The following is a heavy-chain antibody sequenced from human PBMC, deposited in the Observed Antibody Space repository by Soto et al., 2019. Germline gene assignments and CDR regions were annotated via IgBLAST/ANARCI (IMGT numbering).Heavy chain of an antibody. V-gene: IGHV4-59*01. CDR1: GGSISSNY. D-gene: IGHD3-3*01. Sequence: SETLSLTCIVSGGSISSNYWSWIRQPPGKGLEWIGYIYYTGSTNFNPSLKNRVIISVDTSKNQFSLKLSSVTAADTAVYYCARXYPNTIFGVVPSRGLDVWGQGTTVTVSS. CDR3: ARXYPNTIFGVVPSRGLDV. CDR2: IYYTGST. J-gene: IGHJ6*02.